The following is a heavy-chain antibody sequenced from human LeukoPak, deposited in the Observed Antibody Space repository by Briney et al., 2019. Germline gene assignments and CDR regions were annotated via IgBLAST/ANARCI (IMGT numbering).Heavy chain of an antibody. CDR2: ISSSGSTI. D-gene: IGHD5-12*01. V-gene: IGHV3-11*01. CDR3: ARHEPGFSGYDGGDDY. J-gene: IGHJ4*02. Sequence: GESLRLSCAASGFTFSDYYMSWIRQAPGKGLEWVSYISSSGSTIYYADSVKGRFTISRDNAKNSLYLQMNSLRAEDTAVYYCARHEPGFSGYDGGDDYWGQGTLVTVSS. CDR1: GFTFSDYY.